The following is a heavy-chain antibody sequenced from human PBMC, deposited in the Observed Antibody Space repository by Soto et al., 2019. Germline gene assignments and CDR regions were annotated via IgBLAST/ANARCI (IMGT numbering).Heavy chain of an antibody. CDR1: GFTFSSYS. D-gene: IGHD4-17*01. J-gene: IGHJ6*02. CDR3: ARDLGDGDYPYYYYGMDV. V-gene: IGHV3-21*01. Sequence: GGSLRLSCAASGFTFSSYSMNWVRQAPGKGLEWVSSISSSSSYIYYADSVKGRFTISRDNAKNSLYLQMNSLRAEDTAVYYCARDLGDGDYPYYYYGMDVWGQGTTVTVSS. CDR2: ISSSSSYI.